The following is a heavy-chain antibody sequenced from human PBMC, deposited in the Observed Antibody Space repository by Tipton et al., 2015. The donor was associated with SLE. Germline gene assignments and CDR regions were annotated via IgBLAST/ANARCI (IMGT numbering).Heavy chain of an antibody. J-gene: IGHJ6*02. CDR1: GGSISSGGYS. V-gene: IGHV4-30-2*01. D-gene: IGHD3-16*01. CDR3: ARGGGTFYGMDV. Sequence: TLSLTCAVSGGSISSGGYSWSWIRQPPGKGLEWIGYIYHSGSTYYNPSLKSRVTISVDRSKNQFSLKLSSVTAADTAVYYCARGGGTFYGMDVWGQGTTVTVSS. CDR2: IYHSGST.